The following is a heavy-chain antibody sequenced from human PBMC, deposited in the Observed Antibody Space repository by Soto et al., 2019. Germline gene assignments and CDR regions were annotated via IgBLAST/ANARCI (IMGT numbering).Heavy chain of an antibody. J-gene: IGHJ4*02. D-gene: IGHD6-19*01. Sequence: EGQLVESGGGMVRPGGSLRLSCAVSGFPLQDHAVTWVRQAPGEGLEWVSSITANGGTKAYADSVKGRFTISRDNAKNYVDLQVNNLRAEDTALYYCAIGGPWLEPLHSWGQGTLVTVSS. CDR2: ITANGGTK. V-gene: IGHV3-20*04. CDR3: AIGGPWLEPLHS. CDR1: GFPLQDHA.